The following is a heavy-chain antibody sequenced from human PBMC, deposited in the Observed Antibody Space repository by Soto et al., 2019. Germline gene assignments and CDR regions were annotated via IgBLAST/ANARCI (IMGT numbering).Heavy chain of an antibody. D-gene: IGHD2-2*01. CDR1: RFTFSTYE. J-gene: IGHJ4*02. CDR3: VRYCSTTLCNGVATRTFDY. V-gene: IGHV3-48*03. CDR2: ISTSGSTV. Sequence: PGGSLRLSFAAPRFTFSTYEMNWVRQAPGKGLEWVSYISTSGSTVYYADSVEGRFTISRDNTRNSLYLQMNSLRDEDTALYYCVRYCSTTLCNGVATRTFDYWGQGTLVTVSS.